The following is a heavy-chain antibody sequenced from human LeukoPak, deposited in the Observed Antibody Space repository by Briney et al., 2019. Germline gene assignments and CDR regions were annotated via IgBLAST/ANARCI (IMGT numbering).Heavy chain of an antibody. CDR3: ARRMGLTTSGVCWFDP. CDR2: INPNSGGT. J-gene: IGHJ5*02. CDR1: GYTFTVYY. D-gene: IGHD4-17*01. V-gene: IGHV1-2*02. Sequence: ASVHVSCTASGYTFTVYYMHWGRQAPVQGLEWTGWINPNSGGTNYAQKFQGRVTMTRNTSISTAYMELSRLRSDDTAVYYCARRMGLTTSGVCWFDPWGQGTLVTVSS.